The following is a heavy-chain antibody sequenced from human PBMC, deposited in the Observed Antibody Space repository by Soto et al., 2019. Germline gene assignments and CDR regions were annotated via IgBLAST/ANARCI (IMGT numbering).Heavy chain of an antibody. V-gene: IGHV3-48*03. CDR3: ARATHLVGPYDY. J-gene: IGHJ4*02. CDR2: ISSSGSTI. Sequence: XVSLRLSCAASGFSFSSYEMNWVGQAPGKGLEWVSYISSSGSTIYYADSVKGRFTISRDNAKNSLYLQMNSLRAEDTAVYYSARATHLVGPYDYCGQRTLVTVSS. D-gene: IGHD2-2*01. CDR1: GFSFSSYE.